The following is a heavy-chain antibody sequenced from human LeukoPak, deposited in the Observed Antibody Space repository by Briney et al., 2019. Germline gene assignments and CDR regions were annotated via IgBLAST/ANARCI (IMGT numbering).Heavy chain of an antibody. J-gene: IGHJ6*03. CDR2: IYYSGST. CDR3: ARGPGYYYYYMDV. CDR1: GGSVTDYY. V-gene: IGHV4-59*02. Sequence: SETLSLTCTVSGGSVTDYYWSWIRQSPGKGLEWIGYIYYSGSTNYNPSLKSRVTISVDTSKNQFSLKLSSVTAADTAVYYCARGPGYYYYYMDVWGKGTTVTVSS.